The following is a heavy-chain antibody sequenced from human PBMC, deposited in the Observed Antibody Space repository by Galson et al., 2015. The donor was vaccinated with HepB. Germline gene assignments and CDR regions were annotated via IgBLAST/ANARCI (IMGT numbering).Heavy chain of an antibody. D-gene: IGHD1-26*01. Sequence: SVKVSCKASGYTFTSYAMNWVRQAPGQGLEWMGWINTNTGNPTYAQGFTGRFVFSLDTSVSTAYLQISSLKAEDTAVYYCARGGPYLVGAKGTFFSGIDYWGQGTLVTVSS. CDR3: ARGGPYLVGAKGTFFSGIDY. CDR1: GYTFTSYA. CDR2: INTNTGNP. V-gene: IGHV7-4-1*02. J-gene: IGHJ4*02.